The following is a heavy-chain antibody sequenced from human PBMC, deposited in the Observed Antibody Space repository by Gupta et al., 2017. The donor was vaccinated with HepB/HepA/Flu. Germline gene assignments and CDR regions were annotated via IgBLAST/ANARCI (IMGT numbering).Heavy chain of an antibody. V-gene: IGHV4-30-4*01. Sequence: QVQLQESGPGLVKPSQTLSLTCTVSGGSISSGDYYWSWIRQPPGKGLEWIGYIYYSGSTYYNPALKSRVTISVDTAKNQCSLKLRSVTAADTAVYYCARGPREGFRTFDYGGQGTLVTVSS. CDR2: IYYSGST. D-gene: IGHD5-24*01. J-gene: IGHJ4*02. CDR3: ARGPREGFRTFDY. CDR1: GGSISSGDYY.